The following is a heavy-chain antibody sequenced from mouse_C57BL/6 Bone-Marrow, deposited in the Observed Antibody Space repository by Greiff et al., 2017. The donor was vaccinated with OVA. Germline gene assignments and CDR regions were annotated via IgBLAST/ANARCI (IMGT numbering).Heavy chain of an antibody. CDR3: ALTQYFDV. CDR1: GYTLTSYG. Sequence: VQLVESGAELARPGASVTLSCKASGYTLTSYGLSWVKQRTGQGLEWIGEIYPRSGNTYYNEKFKGKATLTADKSSSTAYMELRSLTSEDSAVYFCALTQYFDVWGTGTTVTVSS. J-gene: IGHJ1*03. CDR2: IYPRSGNT. D-gene: IGHD4-1*01. V-gene: IGHV1-81*01.